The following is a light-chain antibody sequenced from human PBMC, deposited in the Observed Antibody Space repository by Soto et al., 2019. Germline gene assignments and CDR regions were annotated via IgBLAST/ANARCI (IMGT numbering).Light chain of an antibody. J-gene: IGLJ2*01. CDR1: SSNIGTNT. V-gene: IGLV1-44*01. CDR3: AAWDDSLTHVV. CDR2: SNY. Sequence: QSVLTQPPSASGTPGQRVTISCSGSSSNIGTNTVNWYQQLPATAPKLLIYSNYQRPSGVPDRFSGSKSGTSASLAISGLQSEDEADYYCAAWDDSLTHVVFGGGTKLTVL.